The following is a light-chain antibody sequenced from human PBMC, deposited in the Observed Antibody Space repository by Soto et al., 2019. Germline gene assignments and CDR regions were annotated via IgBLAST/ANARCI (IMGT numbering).Light chain of an antibody. CDR2: KAS. Sequence: DIKMTQSPSSLSASVGDRVTSTCRASQSISSYLNWYQQKPGKAPKLLIYKASSLESGVPTRFSGSGSGTDFTLTISSMQPEDFATYYCQQYNSYVFGPGTKVDIK. CDR3: QQYNSYV. J-gene: IGKJ3*01. CDR1: QSISSY. V-gene: IGKV1-5*03.